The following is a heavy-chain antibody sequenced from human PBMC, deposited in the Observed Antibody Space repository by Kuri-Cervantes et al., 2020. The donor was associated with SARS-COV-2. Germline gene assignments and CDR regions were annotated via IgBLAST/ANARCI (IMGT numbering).Heavy chain of an antibody. CDR2: IRYDGSNK. D-gene: IGHD2-15*01. CDR1: GFTFSSYA. CDR3: AKDQHGIVVVVAAIDY. J-gene: IGHJ4*02. V-gene: IGHV3-30*02. Sequence: GESLKISCAASGFTFSSYAMHWVRQAPGKGLEWVAFIRYDGSNKYYADSVKGRFTISRDNSKNTLYLQMNSLRAEDTAVYYCAKDQHGIVVVVAAIDYWGQGTLVTVSS.